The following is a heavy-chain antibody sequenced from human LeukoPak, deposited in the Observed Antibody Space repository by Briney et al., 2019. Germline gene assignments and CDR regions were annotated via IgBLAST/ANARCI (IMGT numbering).Heavy chain of an antibody. CDR2: MNPNSGNT. J-gene: IGHJ4*02. Sequence: VASVKVSCKASGYTFTSYDINWVRQATGQGLEWMGWMNPNSGNTGYAQKFQGRVTITRNTSISTAYMELSSLRSEDTAVYYCVSFAYYYDSEAGYFDYWGQGTLVTVSS. D-gene: IGHD3-22*01. CDR1: GYTFTSYD. CDR3: VSFAYYYDSEAGYFDY. V-gene: IGHV1-8*03.